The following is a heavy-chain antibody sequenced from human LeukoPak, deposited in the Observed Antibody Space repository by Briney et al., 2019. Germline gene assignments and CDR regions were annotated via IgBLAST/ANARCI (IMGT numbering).Heavy chain of an antibody. CDR2: ISSSSSYI. D-gene: IGHD3-10*01. Sequence: PGGSLRLSCAASGFTFSSYSMNWVRQAPGKGLEWVSSISSSSSYIYYADSVKGRLTISRGNAKNSQYLQMNSLSAEDTAVYYCARDAEYYYGSGSYRTFDYWGQGTLVTVSS. J-gene: IGHJ4*02. V-gene: IGHV3-21*01. CDR1: GFTFSSYS. CDR3: ARDAEYYYGSGSYRTFDY.